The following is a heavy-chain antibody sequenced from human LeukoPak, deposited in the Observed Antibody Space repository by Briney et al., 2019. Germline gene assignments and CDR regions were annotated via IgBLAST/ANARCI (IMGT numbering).Heavy chain of an antibody. CDR2: IYYSGST. CDR1: GGSISSYY. D-gene: IGHD6-13*01. CDR3: ARESHSGIAAAGLDY. V-gene: IGHV4-59*01. J-gene: IGHJ4*02. Sequence: SETLSLTCTVSGGSISSYYWSWIRQPPGKGLEWIGYIYYSGSTNYNPSLKSRVAISVDTSKNQFSLKLSSVTAADTAVYYCARESHSGIAAAGLDYWGQGTLVTVSS.